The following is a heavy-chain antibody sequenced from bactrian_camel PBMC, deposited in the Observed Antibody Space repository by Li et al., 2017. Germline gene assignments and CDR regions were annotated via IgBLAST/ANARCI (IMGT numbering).Heavy chain of an antibody. CDR2: IYTADGRT. CDR3: AKALGSGDYYTGEYNY. J-gene: IGHJ4*01. D-gene: IGHD2*01. CDR1: GFTFSIYD. Sequence: HVQLVESGGGLVQPGGSLRLSCAASGFTFSIYDMNWVRQAPGKGLEWVSTIYTADGRTKSADSVKGRFTMSRDNAKNMLYLQMNNLKSEDTALYYCAKALGSGDYYTGEYNYWGQGTQVTVS. V-gene: IGHV3S1*01.